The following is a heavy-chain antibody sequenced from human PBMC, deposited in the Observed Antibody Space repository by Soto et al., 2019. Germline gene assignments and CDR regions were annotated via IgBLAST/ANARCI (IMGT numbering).Heavy chain of an antibody. CDR1: GFTFSSDA. CDR3: ARDSAYSTASTHFDN. V-gene: IGHV3-30*04. Sequence: QVQLVESGGGVVQPGSSLRLSCAASGFTFSSDALHWVRQAPGKGLEWVAVVSSDGSHAYYPDYVKGRFTISRDNSQSTVYLQMNSLRLEDTATYFCARDSAYSTASTHFDNWGQGTLVTVSS. CDR2: VSSDGSHA. J-gene: IGHJ4*02. D-gene: IGHD2-2*01.